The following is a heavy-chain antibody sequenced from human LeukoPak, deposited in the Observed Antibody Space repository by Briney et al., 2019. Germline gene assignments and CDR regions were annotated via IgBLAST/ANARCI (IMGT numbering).Heavy chain of an antibody. CDR2: ISAYNGNT. Sequence: ASVKVSCKASGYAFTSYGISWVRQAPGQGLEWMGWISAYNGNTNYAQKLQGRVTMTADTSTSTAYMELRSLRSEDTAVYYCARVVTPRYCSTTSCYWKGWFDPWGQGTLVTVSS. V-gene: IGHV1-18*01. CDR3: ARVVTPRYCSTTSCYWKGWFDP. J-gene: IGHJ5*02. CDR1: GYAFTSYG. D-gene: IGHD2-2*01.